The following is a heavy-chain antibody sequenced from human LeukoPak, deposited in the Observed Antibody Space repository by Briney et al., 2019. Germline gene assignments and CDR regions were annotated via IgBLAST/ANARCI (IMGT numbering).Heavy chain of an antibody. CDR3: ARIMITFGGVIAPPRWYFQH. Sequence: KPSEILSLTCTVSGGSISSYYWSWIRQPPGKGLEWIGYIYYSGSTNYNPSLKSRVTISVDTSKNQFSLKLSSVTAADTAVYYCARIMITFGGVIAPPRWYFQHWGQGTLVTVSS. J-gene: IGHJ1*01. V-gene: IGHV4-59*01. CDR2: IYYSGST. D-gene: IGHD3-16*02. CDR1: GGSISSYY.